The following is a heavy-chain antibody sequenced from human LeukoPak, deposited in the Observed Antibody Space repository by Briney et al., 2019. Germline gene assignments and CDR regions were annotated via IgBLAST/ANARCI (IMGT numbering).Heavy chain of an antibody. CDR3: AREERVTMVRGVITTWYYGMDV. D-gene: IGHD3-10*01. CDR2: IYYSGST. CDR1: GGSISSGGYY. Sequence: SETLSLTCTVSGGSISSGGYYWSWIRQPPGKGLEWIGYIYYSGSTYYNPSLKSRVTISVDTSKNQFSLKLSSVTAADTAVYYCAREERVTMVRGVITTWYYGMDVWGQGTTVTVSS. V-gene: IGHV4-30-4*08. J-gene: IGHJ6*02.